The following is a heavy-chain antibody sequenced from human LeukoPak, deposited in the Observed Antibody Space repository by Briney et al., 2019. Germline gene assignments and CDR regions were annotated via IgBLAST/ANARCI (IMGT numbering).Heavy chain of an antibody. CDR1: GGSISTSNSY. CDR3: ARFPYYYGSGSYYLDY. D-gene: IGHD3-10*01. V-gene: IGHV4-39*07. CDR2: IYYSGNT. J-gene: IGHJ4*02. Sequence: ASETLSLTCAVSGGSISTSNSYWGWIRRPPGKGLEWVGSIYYSGNTYYNPSLKSRVTISVDTSKNQFSLKLSSVTAADTAVYYCARFPYYYGSGSYYLDYWGQGTLVTVSS.